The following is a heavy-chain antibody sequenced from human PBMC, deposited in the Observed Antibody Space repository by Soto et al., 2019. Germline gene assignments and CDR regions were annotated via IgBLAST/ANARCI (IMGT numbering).Heavy chain of an antibody. CDR2: INHSGST. V-gene: IGHV4-34*01. D-gene: IGHD2-2*01. CDR1: GGSFSGYY. Sequence: PSETLSLTCAVYGGSFSGYYWSWIRQPPGKGLEWIGEINHSGSTNYNPSLKSRVTISVDTSKNQFSLKLSSVTAADTAVYYCASVVVVPAAIDYYMDVWGKGTTVTVSS. CDR3: ASVVVVPAAIDYYMDV. J-gene: IGHJ6*03.